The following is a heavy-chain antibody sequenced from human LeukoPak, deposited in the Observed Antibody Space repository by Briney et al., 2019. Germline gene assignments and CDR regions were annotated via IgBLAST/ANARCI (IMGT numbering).Heavy chain of an antibody. D-gene: IGHD3-9*01. Sequence: PGGSLRLSCAASGFAFSGYAMSWVRQAPGEGLEWVSFVSGNGGTTYYADSVKGRFTISRDNSKNTLYLQMNSLRAEDTAVYYCTTDDILTGYQYPFDYWGQGTLVTVSS. J-gene: IGHJ4*02. CDR3: TTDDILTGYQYPFDY. CDR1: GFAFSGYA. V-gene: IGHV3-23*01. CDR2: VSGNGGTT.